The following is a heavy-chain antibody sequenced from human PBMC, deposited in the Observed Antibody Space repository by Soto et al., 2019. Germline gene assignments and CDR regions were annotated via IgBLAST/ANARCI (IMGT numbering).Heavy chain of an antibody. D-gene: IGHD3-16*02. CDR3: ARGYDYVWGSYRPQGWFDP. V-gene: IGHV4-30-2*01. CDR1: GGSISSGGYS. Sequence: QLQLQESGSGLVKPSQTLSLTCAASGGSISSGGYSWSWIRQPPGKGLEWIGYIYHSGSTYYNPSLKSRVTISVDRSKNQFSLKLSSVTAADTAVYYCARGYDYVWGSYRPQGWFDPWGQGTLVTVSS. J-gene: IGHJ5*02. CDR2: IYHSGST.